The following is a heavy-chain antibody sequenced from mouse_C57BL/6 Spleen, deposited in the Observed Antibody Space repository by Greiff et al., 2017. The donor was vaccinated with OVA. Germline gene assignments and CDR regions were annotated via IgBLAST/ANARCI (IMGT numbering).Heavy chain of an antibody. CDR2: INPSSGYT. CDR1: GYTFTSYT. Sequence: QVQLKQSGAELARPGASVKMSCKASGYTFTSYTLHWVKQRPGQGMVWIGYINPSSGYTKYNQKFKDKATLTADKSSSTAYMQLSSLTSEDSAVYYCARYGYGSSRDWYFDVWGTGTTVTVSS. CDR3: ARYGYGSSRDWYFDV. V-gene: IGHV1-4*01. J-gene: IGHJ1*03. D-gene: IGHD1-1*01.